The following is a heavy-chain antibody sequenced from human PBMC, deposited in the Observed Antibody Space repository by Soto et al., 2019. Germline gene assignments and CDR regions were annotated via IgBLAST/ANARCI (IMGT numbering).Heavy chain of an antibody. Sequence: SETLSLTCAVSGGSISTGGYSWSWIRQPPGKGLEWIGYIYHSGSTYYNPSLKSRVTISVDRSKNQFSLKLSSVTAADTAVYYCASLTGADYFDYWGQGTLVTVSS. J-gene: IGHJ4*02. CDR2: IYHSGST. CDR1: GGSISTGGYS. CDR3: ASLTGADYFDY. D-gene: IGHD7-27*01. V-gene: IGHV4-30-2*01.